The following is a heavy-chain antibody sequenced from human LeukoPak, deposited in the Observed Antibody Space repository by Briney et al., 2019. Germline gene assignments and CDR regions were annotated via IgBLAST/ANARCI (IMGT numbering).Heavy chain of an antibody. CDR3: ARVYSGYDL. V-gene: IGHV1-46*01. CDR1: GGTFSSYA. J-gene: IGHJ4*02. CDR2: INPSGGST. D-gene: IGHD5-12*01. Sequence: ASVKVSCKASGGTFSSYAISWVRQAPGQGLEWMGIINPSGGSTSYAQKFQGRVTMTRDTSTSTVYMELSSLRSEDTAVYYCARVYSGYDLWGQGTLVTVSS.